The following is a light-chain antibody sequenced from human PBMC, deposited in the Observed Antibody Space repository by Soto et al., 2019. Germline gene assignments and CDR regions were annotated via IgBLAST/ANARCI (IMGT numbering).Light chain of an antibody. V-gene: IGKV3-20*01. CDR2: GAS. J-gene: IGKJ1*01. CDR1: QSVSSSY. Sequence: EIVFTQSPRTPSLSPGERATLSCRASQSVSSSYLAWYQQRPGQAPRLLIYGASSRATGIPDRFSGSGSGTDFTLTISRREPADFAVYYCQQYGSSPRTFGRGTKVDIK. CDR3: QQYGSSPRT.